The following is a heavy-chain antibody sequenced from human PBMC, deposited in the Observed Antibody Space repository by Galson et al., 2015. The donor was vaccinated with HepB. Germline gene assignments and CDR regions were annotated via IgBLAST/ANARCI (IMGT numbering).Heavy chain of an antibody. CDR2: INPNSGGT. CDR1: GYTFTGYY. CDR3: ARDPPRILRQQLVLIDY. J-gene: IGHJ4*02. V-gene: IGHV1-2*06. Sequence: SVKVSCKASGYTFTGYYMHWVRQAPGQGLEWMGRINPNSGGTNYAQKFQGRVTMTRDTSISTAYMELSRLRSDDTAVYYCARDPPRILRQQLVLIDYWGQGTLVTVSS. D-gene: IGHD6-13*01.